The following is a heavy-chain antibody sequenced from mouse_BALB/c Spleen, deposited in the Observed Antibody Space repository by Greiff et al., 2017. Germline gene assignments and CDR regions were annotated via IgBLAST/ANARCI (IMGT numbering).Heavy chain of an antibody. CDR3: ARWSYGSSYWYFDV. CDR2: INPSTGYT. V-gene: IGHV1-7*01. J-gene: IGHJ1*01. Sequence: VQLQQSGAELAKPGASVKMSCKASGYTFTSYWMHWVKQRPGQGLEWIGYINPSTGYTEYNQKFKDKATLTADKSSSTAYMQLSSLTSEDSAVYYCARWSYGSSYWYFDVWGAGTTVTVSS. D-gene: IGHD1-1*01. CDR1: GYTFTSYW.